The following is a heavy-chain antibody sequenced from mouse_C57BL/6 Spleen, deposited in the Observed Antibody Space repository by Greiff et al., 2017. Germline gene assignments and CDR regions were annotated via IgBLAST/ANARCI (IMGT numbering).Heavy chain of an antibody. CDR3: AREYDPTGYFDV. CDR1: GYSITSGYY. D-gene: IGHD2-14*01. J-gene: IGHJ1*03. CDR2: ISYDGSN. Sequence: EVQLQESGPGLVKPSQSLSLTCSVTGYSITSGYYWNWIRQFPGNKLEWMGYISYDGSNNYNPSLKNRISITRDTSKNQFFLKLNSVTTEDTSTYYCAREYDPTGYFDVWGTGTTVTVSS. V-gene: IGHV3-6*01.